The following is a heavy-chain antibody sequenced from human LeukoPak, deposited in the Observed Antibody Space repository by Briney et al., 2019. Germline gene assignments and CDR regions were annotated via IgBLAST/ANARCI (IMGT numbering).Heavy chain of an antibody. CDR3: ASGSIGPCSSSSCWAFEH. Sequence: GRSLRLSCAASRFAFNKYAMHWVRQAPGKGLEWVAAIWFDGSNALYADSVEGRFTISRDNSENTMYLQMNSLRAEDTAVYYCASGSIGPCSSSSCWAFEHWGQGALVTVSS. V-gene: IGHV3-33*03. CDR1: RFAFNKYA. D-gene: IGHD2-2*01. J-gene: IGHJ4*02. CDR2: IWFDGSNA.